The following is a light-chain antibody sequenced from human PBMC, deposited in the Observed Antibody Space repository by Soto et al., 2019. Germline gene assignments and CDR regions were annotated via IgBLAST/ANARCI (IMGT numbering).Light chain of an antibody. V-gene: IGLV2-23*02. CDR2: VVT. J-gene: IGLJ2*01. CDR1: SSAVGSHNF. CDR3: CSYAGTTTWV. Sequence: QSVLTQPASLSGSHVQSITISCTGTSSAVGSHNFVSWCQPRPGKDPKLMIFVVTKRPSVVSSLFSACKSGNTASLTISGVQAEDEADYYCCSYAGTTTWVFGGGTQLTVL.